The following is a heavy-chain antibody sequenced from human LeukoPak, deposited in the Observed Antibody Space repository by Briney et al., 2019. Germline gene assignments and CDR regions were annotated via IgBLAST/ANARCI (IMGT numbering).Heavy chain of an antibody. CDR3: TREAQYCSSTSCFGMDV. V-gene: IGHV3-49*04. CDR1: GFTFGDYA. CDR2: IRSKAYGGTT. D-gene: IGHD2-2*01. J-gene: IGHJ6*02. Sequence: GRSLRLSCTASGFTFGDYAMSWVRQAPGKGLEWVGFIRSKAYGGTTEYAASVKGRFTISRDDPKSIAYLQMNSLKTEDTAVYYCTREAQYCSSTSCFGMDVWGQGTTVTVSS.